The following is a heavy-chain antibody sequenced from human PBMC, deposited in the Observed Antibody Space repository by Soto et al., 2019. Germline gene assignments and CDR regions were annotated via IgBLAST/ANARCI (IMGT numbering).Heavy chain of an antibody. CDR2: INPDGSAE. Sequence: GGSLRLSCAFSGFSFSNYWMSWVRQAPGKGLEWVANINPDGSAEYYADSLKGRFTISRDNARNSLYLQMNSLGAEDTAVYHCVRDGASLINLFFGMDVWGQGT. CDR3: VRDGASLINLFFGMDV. J-gene: IGHJ6*01. CDR1: GFSFSNYW. V-gene: IGHV3-7*01. D-gene: IGHD2-8*01.